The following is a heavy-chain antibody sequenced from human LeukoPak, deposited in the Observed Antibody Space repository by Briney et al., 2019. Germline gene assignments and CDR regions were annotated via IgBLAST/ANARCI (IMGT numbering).Heavy chain of an antibody. CDR1: GGSFSGYY. D-gene: IGHD2-2*01. CDR2: ISSSSTSI. Sequence: LSLTCAVYGGSFSGYYWSWVRQAPGKGPEWVSYISSSSTSIYYADSVKGRFTISRDNAKNSLYLQMNSLRAEDTAVYYCARDQEYQLLSDYYYYMDVWGKGATVTVSS. V-gene: IGHV3-11*04. CDR3: ARDQEYQLLSDYYYYMDV. J-gene: IGHJ6*03.